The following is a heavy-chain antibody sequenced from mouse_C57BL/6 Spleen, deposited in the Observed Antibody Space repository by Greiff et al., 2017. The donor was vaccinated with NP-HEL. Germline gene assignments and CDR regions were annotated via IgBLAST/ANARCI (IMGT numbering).Heavy chain of an antibody. J-gene: IGHJ2*01. CDR3: ARGNDYGPFYY. CDR2: IYPGDGDT. D-gene: IGHD2-4*01. CDR1: GYAFSSSW. V-gene: IGHV1-82*01. Sequence: VLLVESGPELVKPGASVKISCKASGYAFSSSWMNWVKQRHGQGLEWIGRIYPGDGDTNYNGKFTGQATLTADTSSSTAYMPISSLTSEDSAVYFCARGNDYGPFYYGGQGTTHTVSS.